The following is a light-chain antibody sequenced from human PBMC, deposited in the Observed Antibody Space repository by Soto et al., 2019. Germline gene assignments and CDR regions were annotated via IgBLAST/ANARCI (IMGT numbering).Light chain of an antibody. CDR3: QQRSNWPPVT. Sequence: EIVLTQSPATLSLSPGERATLSCRASQSVSSYLAWYQQKPGQAPRLLIYDASNRATGIPARFSGSGSGTDFTLTISSLEPEDFAVYYCQQRSNWPPVTFGQGTKLVIK. CDR1: QSVSSY. V-gene: IGKV3-11*01. J-gene: IGKJ2*01. CDR2: DAS.